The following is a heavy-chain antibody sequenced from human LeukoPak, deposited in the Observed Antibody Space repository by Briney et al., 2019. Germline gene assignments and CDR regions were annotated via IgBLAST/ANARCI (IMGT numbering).Heavy chain of an antibody. D-gene: IGHD2-21*02. CDR3: ASGFSLVTVPDY. V-gene: IGHV3-30-3*01. Sequence: GRSLRLSCAASGFTFSSYAMHWVRQAPGKGLEWVAVISYDGSNKYYADSVKGRFTISRDNSKNTLYLQMNSLRAEDTAVYYCASGFSLVTVPDYWGQGTLATVSS. J-gene: IGHJ4*02. CDR1: GFTFSSYA. CDR2: ISYDGSNK.